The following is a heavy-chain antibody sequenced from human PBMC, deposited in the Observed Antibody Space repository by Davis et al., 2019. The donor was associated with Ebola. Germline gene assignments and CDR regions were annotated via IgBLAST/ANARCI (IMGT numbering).Heavy chain of an antibody. V-gene: IGHV3-23*01. CDR2: INGGKT. CDR1: GFTFSSQA. J-gene: IGHJ4*02. Sequence: GESLKISCAVSGFTFSSQAMGWVRQAPGKGLEWVSTINGGKTYYADSVKGRSTISRDNSENTLYLQMNSLTADDTAVYYCARAVFHEVLDYWGQGTPVTVSS. D-gene: IGHD3-3*01. CDR3: ARAVFHEVLDY.